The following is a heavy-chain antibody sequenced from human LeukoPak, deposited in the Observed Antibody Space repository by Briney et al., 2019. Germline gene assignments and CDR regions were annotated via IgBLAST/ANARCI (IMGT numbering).Heavy chain of an antibody. V-gene: IGHV3-30*18. D-gene: IGHD3-22*01. CDR2: ISYDGSSK. Sequence: PGRSLRLSCAASGFTFSSYGMHWVRQAPGKGLEWVAVISYDGSSKYYADSVKGRFTISRDNSRNTLYLHMNSLRPDDTAVYYCAKDMVEGSGYYYPTPFDYWGQGTPVTVSS. J-gene: IGHJ4*02. CDR3: AKDMVEGSGYYYPTPFDY. CDR1: GFTFSSYG.